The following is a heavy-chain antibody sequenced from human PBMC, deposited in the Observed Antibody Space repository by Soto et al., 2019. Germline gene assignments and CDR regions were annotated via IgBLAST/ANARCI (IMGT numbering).Heavy chain of an antibody. V-gene: IGHV3-74*03. D-gene: IGHD3-16*01. Sequence: EVQLVESGGGLVQPGGSLRLSCAVSGFTFSRYWMHWFRQDPGNGLVWVSSINTDGTNTQYADSVRGRFTVSRDNAKNTVYVQVTSLRSEDKAVYYCATYLLWGQSDYWGQGTLVVVSS. CDR1: GFTFSRYW. J-gene: IGHJ4*02. CDR3: ATYLLWGQSDY. CDR2: INTDGTNT.